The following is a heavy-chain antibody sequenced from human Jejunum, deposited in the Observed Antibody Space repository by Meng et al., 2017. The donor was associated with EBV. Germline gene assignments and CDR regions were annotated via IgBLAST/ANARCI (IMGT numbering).Heavy chain of an antibody. J-gene: IGHJ5*02. CDR3: ARDKPHNWFDP. CDR1: GFMFSNYW. CDR2: INNDGSDT. Sequence: GQLVGSGGGLVQPGGSLRLSCAASGFMFSNYWMHWVRQVPGKGLVWVSRINNDGSDTIYADSMKGRFTTSRDNAKNTLYLQMNSLRIEDTAVYFCARDKPHNWFDPWGQGTLVTVSS. V-gene: IGHV3-74*01.